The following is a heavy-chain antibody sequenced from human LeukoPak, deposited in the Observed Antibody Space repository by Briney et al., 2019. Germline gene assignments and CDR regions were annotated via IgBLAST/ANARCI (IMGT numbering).Heavy chain of an antibody. CDR1: GVIFSSYT. D-gene: IGHD7-27*01. V-gene: IGHV1-69*04. CDR2: ITPVSDLA. Sequence: SVKVSCKASGVIFSSYTFSWVRQAPGQGLEWMGKITPVSDLAHYAQKFQGRVTMTEDTSTDTAYMELSSLRSEDTAVYYCATDPRWGLAFWGQGTLVTVSS. CDR3: ATDPRWGLAF. J-gene: IGHJ4*02.